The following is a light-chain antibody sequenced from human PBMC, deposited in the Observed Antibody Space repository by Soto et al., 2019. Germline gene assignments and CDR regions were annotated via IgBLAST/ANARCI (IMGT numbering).Light chain of an antibody. CDR3: QQANTFPRT. J-gene: IGKJ1*01. Sequence: DIQITQSPSSVSASVGDRVTITCRASQDISSWLGWYQQKPGKAPKLLIYVSSTLQSGVPSRFSGSGSGTEFTLTISSLQPEDFATYYYQQANTFPRTFGQGTKVDIK. V-gene: IGKV1-12*01. CDR2: VSS. CDR1: QDISSW.